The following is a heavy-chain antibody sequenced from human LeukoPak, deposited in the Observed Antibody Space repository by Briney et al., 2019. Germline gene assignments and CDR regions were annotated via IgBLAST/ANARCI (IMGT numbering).Heavy chain of an antibody. CDR3: AKDRGFFGGYYSYMDV. Sequence: PGGSLRLSCAASGFTFSTHGMHWVRQAPGKGLEWVAFIQYDGSNKFYADSVKGRFTISRDNSKSTLYLQMNSLRGEDTAVYYCAKDRGFFGGYYSYMDVWGKGTTVTVSS. CDR1: GFTFSTHG. J-gene: IGHJ6*03. V-gene: IGHV3-30*02. CDR2: IQYDGSNK. D-gene: IGHD3-10*01.